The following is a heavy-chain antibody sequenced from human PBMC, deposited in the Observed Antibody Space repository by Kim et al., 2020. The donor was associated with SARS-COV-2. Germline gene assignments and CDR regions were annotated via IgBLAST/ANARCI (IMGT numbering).Heavy chain of an antibody. J-gene: IGHJ5*02. CDR2: ISYDGSNK. CDR1: GFTFSSYA. CDR3: ARDRFGSSWYHNSGWFDP. D-gene: IGHD6-13*01. Sequence: GGSLRLSCAASGFTFSSYAMHWVRQAPGKGLEWVAVISYDGSNKYYADSVKGRFTISRDNSKNTLYLQMNSLRAEDTAVYYCARDRFGSSWYHNSGWFDPWGQGTLVTVSS. V-gene: IGHV3-30-3*01.